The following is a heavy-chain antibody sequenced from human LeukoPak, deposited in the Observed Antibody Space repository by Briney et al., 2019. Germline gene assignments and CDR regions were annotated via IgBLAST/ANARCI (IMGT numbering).Heavy chain of an antibody. CDR1: GYTFTSYA. CDR2: INAGNGNT. V-gene: IGHV1-3*01. D-gene: IGHD2-2*01. Sequence: ASVKVSCKASGYTFTSYAMHWVRQAPGQRLEWMGWINAGNGNTKYSQKFQGRVTITRVTSASTAYMELSSLRSEDTAVYYCAKDCSSTSCYEASNIWGQGTLVTVSP. J-gene: IGHJ4*02. CDR3: AKDCSSTSCYEASNI.